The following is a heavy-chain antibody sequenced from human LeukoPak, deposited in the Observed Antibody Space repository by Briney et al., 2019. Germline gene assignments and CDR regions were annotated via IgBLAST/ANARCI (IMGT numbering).Heavy chain of an antibody. V-gene: IGHV3-23*01. CDR2: ISGSGGST. Sequence: GESLRLSCAASGFTFSSYAMSWVRQAPGKGLEWVSAISGSGGSTYYADSVKGRFTISRDNSKNTLYLQMNSLRAEDTAVYYCAKAFRITMVRGVPDYWGQGTLVTVSS. J-gene: IGHJ4*02. CDR3: AKAFRITMVRGVPDY. CDR1: GFTFSSYA. D-gene: IGHD3-10*01.